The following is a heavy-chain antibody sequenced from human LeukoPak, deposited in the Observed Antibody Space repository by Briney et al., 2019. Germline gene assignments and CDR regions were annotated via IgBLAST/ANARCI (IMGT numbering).Heavy chain of an antibody. D-gene: IGHD3-22*01. CDR3: ARNVTGGSSGYWRFDY. CDR2: IYYSGST. J-gene: IGHJ4*02. V-gene: IGHV4-39*01. CDR1: GGSISSSNYY. Sequence: SETLSLTCTVSGGSISSSNYYWGWIRQPPGKGLEWIGSIYYSGSTYYKSSLKSRITISVDTSKNQFSLKLSSVTAADTAVYYCARNVTGGSSGYWRFDYWAREPWSPSPQ.